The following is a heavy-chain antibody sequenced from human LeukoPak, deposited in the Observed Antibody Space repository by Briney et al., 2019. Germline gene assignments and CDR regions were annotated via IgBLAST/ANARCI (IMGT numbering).Heavy chain of an antibody. V-gene: IGHV4-59*01. Sequence: SETLSLTCTVSGGTISSYYWSWIRQPPGKGLEWIGYISYSGSTNYKHSLKSRVTISVDTSKHQFSLKLSAVTAADTAVYYCARGPHKFDYWGQGSLVTVSS. J-gene: IGHJ4*02. CDR2: ISYSGST. CDR1: GGTISSYY. CDR3: ARGPHKFDY.